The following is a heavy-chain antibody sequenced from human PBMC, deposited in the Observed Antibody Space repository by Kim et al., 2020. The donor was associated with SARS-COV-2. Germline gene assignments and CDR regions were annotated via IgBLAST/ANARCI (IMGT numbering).Heavy chain of an antibody. CDR1: GFTFSSYW. Sequence: GGSLRLSCAASGFTFSSYWMHWVRQAPGKGLVWVSHISTDGSTTTYAVSVKGRFTISRDNAKNTLYLQMNSLRVEDTAVYYCARTMGESNSWGQGTLVTVSS. V-gene: IGHV3-74*01. J-gene: IGHJ4*02. D-gene: IGHD3-16*01. CDR2: ISTDGSTT. CDR3: ARTMGESNS.